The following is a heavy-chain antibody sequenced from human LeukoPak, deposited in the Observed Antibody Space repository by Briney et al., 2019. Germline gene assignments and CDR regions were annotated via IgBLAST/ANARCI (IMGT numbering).Heavy chain of an antibody. CDR3: ARVRGYYDSSGYYVYYFDY. J-gene: IGHJ4*02. Sequence: GGSLRLSCAASGFTVSSNYMSWVRQAPGKGLEWVSVIYSGGSTYYADSVKGRFTISRDNSKNTLYLQMNSLRAEDTAVYYCARVRGYYDSSGYYVYYFDYWGQGTLVTVSS. V-gene: IGHV3-53*01. D-gene: IGHD3-22*01. CDR2: IYSGGST. CDR1: GFTVSSNY.